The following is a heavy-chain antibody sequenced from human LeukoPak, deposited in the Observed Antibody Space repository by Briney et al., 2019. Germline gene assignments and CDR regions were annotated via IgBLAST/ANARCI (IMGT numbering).Heavy chain of an antibody. CDR1: GGSFSGYN. J-gene: IGHJ4*02. Sequence: SETLSLTCAVYGGSFSGYNWSWIRQPPGKGLEWIGEINHSGSTNYNPSLKSRVTISVDTSKNQFSLKLSSVTAADTAVYYCARGLSGYSGYSFDYWGQGTLVTVSS. CDR3: ARGLSGYSGYSFDY. D-gene: IGHD5-12*01. V-gene: IGHV4-34*01. CDR2: INHSGST.